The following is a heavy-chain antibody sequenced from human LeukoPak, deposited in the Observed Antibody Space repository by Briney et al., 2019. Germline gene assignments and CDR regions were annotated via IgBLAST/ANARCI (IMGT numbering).Heavy chain of an antibody. J-gene: IGHJ3*02. CDR3: AREVDAFDI. V-gene: IGHV3-30*04. Sequence: GRSLRLSCAASGFTFSNYAMHWVRQAPGKGLEWVALISYDGSNKYYADSVKGRFTISRDNSKNTVYLQVNSLRAEDTAVYYCAREVDAFDIWGQGTMVTVSS. CDR2: ISYDGSNK. CDR1: GFTFSNYA.